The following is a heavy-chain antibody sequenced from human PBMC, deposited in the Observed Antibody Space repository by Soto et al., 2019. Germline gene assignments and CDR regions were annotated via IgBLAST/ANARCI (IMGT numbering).Heavy chain of an antibody. CDR2: IIPIFGTA. Sequence: QVQLVQSGAEVKKPGSSVKVSCKASGGTFSSYAISWVRQAPGQGLEWMGGIIPIFGTANYAQKFQGRVTITADESTSTAYMELSSLRSEYTAVYYCSRARSLYCISNSCYDWFDPWGQGTLVTVSS. CDR3: SRARSLYCISNSCYDWFDP. V-gene: IGHV1-69*12. J-gene: IGHJ5*02. CDR1: GGTFSSYA. D-gene: IGHD2-2*01.